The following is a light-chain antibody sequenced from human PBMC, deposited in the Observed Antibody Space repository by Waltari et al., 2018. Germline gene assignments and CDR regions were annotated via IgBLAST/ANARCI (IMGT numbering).Light chain of an antibody. J-gene: IGLJ2*01. CDR2: DFS. CDR3: SSYTTSDVVV. V-gene: IGLV2-14*03. CDR1: NSDVGTYNY. Sequence: QSALTQPASVSGSPGQSITISCTGSNSDVGTYNYVSWYQQYPGKAPKLVIHDFSSRPSVTSYRFSGSKSGNTASLTISGLQAEDEADYYCSSYTTSDVVVFGGGTKVTVL.